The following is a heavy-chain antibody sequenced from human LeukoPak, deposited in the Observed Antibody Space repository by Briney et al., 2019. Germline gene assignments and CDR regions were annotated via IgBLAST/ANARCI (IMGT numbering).Heavy chain of an antibody. CDR2: IDGGGSST. V-gene: IGHV3-74*01. D-gene: IGHD3-22*01. CDR1: GFTFSSYR. J-gene: IGHJ4*01. CDR3: ARGPGSSGGAYVGDY. Sequence: GGSLRLSCAASGFTFSSYRMHWVRQVPGKGLVWVSRIDGGGSSTSYADSVKGRFFISRDNTLYLQMNSLRVKDTAVYYCARGPGSSGGAYVGDYWGHGTLVTVSS.